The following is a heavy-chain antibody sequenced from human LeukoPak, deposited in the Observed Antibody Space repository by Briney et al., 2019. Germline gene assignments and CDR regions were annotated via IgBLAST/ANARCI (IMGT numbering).Heavy chain of an antibody. Sequence: SETLSLTCTVSGYFINSNYYWGWIRQPPGKGLEWIATISHSGSTYYNPSLKSRVTISVETSKSRFSLKLSSVTAADTAVYYCARINTIMATFDYWGQGTLVTVSS. CDR3: ARINTIMATFDY. D-gene: IGHD5-24*01. CDR2: ISHSGST. J-gene: IGHJ4*02. V-gene: IGHV4-38-2*02. CDR1: GYFINSNYY.